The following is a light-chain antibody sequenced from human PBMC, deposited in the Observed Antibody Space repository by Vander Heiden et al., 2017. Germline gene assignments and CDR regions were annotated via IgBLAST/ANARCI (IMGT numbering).Light chain of an antibody. CDR1: QSILYSSNNKNY. Sequence: DIEMTQSPDPLAVSLAARATINCKSSQSILYSSNNKNYLAWYQQKPGQPPKLLIYWASTRESGVPDRFSGSGSGTDFTLTISSLQAEDVAVYYCQQYYSTPWTFGQGTKVEIK. CDR2: WAS. V-gene: IGKV4-1*01. J-gene: IGKJ1*01. CDR3: QQYYSTPWT.